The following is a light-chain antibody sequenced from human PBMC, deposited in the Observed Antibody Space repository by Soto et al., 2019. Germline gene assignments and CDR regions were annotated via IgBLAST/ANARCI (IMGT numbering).Light chain of an antibody. Sequence: EIVMKQSPATPSLSPGGRATLSFRASQSVSSNLAWYQQKPGQAPRLLIYGASTRATGIPSRFSGSGSGTDFTLTISSLQPEDFAVYYCQQYDNWPITFGQGTRLEIK. CDR1: QSVSSN. V-gene: IGKV3D-15*01. J-gene: IGKJ5*01. CDR2: GAS. CDR3: QQYDNWPIT.